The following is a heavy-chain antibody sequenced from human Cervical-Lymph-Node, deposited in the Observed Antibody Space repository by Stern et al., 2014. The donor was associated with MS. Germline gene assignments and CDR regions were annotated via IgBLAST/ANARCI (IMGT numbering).Heavy chain of an antibody. CDR1: GFSLSTYGMC. CDR3: ARSNYYDTSGFYSFFDN. J-gene: IGHJ4*02. D-gene: IGHD3-22*01. V-gene: IGHV2-70*01. CDR2: INWEDDK. Sequence: QITLKESGPALVKPTQTLTLTCTFSGFSLSTYGMCVSWIRQPPGKALEWLAIINWEDDKYYSTSVETSLTISKDTSKNQGVLTMTNMDPADTATYYCARSNYYDTSGFYSFFDNWGQGTLVTVSS.